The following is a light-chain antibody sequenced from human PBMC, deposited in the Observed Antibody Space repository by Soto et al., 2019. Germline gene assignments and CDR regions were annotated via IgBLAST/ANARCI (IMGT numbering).Light chain of an antibody. J-gene: IGLJ3*02. Sequence: QSALTQPASVSGSPGQTITISCTGTSSDVGGYNYVSWYQQHPGKVPKLMIYEVSNRPSGVSNRFSGSKSGNTASLTISGLQAEDEDDYYCSSYTSSRTQVLGGGTKLTVL. CDR1: SSDVGGYNY. CDR3: SSYTSSRTQV. CDR2: EVS. V-gene: IGLV2-14*01.